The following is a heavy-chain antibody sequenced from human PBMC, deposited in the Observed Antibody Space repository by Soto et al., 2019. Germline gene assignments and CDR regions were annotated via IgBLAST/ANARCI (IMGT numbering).Heavy chain of an antibody. V-gene: IGHV1-18*01. D-gene: IGHD3-10*01. J-gene: IGHJ5*02. CDR2: IATYNTNR. CDR1: GDTFTNFG. Sequence: HLVQSGPEVKKPGASVTVSCKTSGDTFTNFGLSWVRQAPGQGLEWMGWIATYNTNRNYAQKFQGRLTLTTDTSRITAYMELKTLGKDETPVYYCARVLRGVFIGFAPWGQGTLVTVSS. CDR3: ARVLRGVFIGFAP.